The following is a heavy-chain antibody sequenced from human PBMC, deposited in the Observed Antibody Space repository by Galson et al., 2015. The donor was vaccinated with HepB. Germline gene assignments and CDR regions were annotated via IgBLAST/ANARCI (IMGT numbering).Heavy chain of an antibody. CDR1: GFTFRNSA. CDR3: ARGEGGYYDTSGNVSGY. J-gene: IGHJ4*02. V-gene: IGHV3-33*01. CDR2: VFHGGTEK. Sequence: SLRLSCAASGFTFRNSAMHWVRQAPGQGLEWVAIVFHGGTEKNYADSVRGRSTISRDNSENTLYLEMTSLRVDDTAIYYCARGEGGYYDTSGNVSGYWGQGTLVTGSS. D-gene: IGHD3-22*01.